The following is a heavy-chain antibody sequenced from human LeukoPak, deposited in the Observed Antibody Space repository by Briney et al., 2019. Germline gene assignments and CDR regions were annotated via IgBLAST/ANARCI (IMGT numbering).Heavy chain of an antibody. D-gene: IGHD3-16*01. V-gene: IGHV1-69*05. CDR2: IIPIFGTA. Sequence: EASVKVSCKASGGTFSSYAISWVRQAPGQGLEWMGGIIPIFGTANYAQKVQGRVTITTDESTSTAYMELSSLRSEETAVYYCARVVWVGELREYYYYMDVWGKGTTVTVSS. J-gene: IGHJ6*03. CDR1: GGTFSSYA. CDR3: ARVVWVGELREYYYYMDV.